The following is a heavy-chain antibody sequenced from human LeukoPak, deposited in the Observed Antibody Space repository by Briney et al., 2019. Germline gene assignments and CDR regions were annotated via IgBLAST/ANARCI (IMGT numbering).Heavy chain of an antibody. V-gene: IGHV3-7*01. CDR2: IKQDGSEI. D-gene: IGHD4-23*01. CDR3: AEIRGNAWVY. Sequence: GGSLRLSCAASGFTFSNFWMSWVRQAPGKGLEWVANIKQDGSEIYYVDSVKGRFTISRDNAKNSLYLQMNSLRAEDTAVYYCAEIRGNAWVYWGQGTLVTVSS. J-gene: IGHJ4*02. CDR1: GFTFSNFW.